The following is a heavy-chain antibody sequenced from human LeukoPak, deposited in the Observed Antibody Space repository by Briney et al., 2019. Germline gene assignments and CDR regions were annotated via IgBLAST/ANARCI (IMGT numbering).Heavy chain of an antibody. Sequence: GGSLRLSCAASGFTFSSYEMNWVRQAPGKGLEWVSYISSSGSTIYYADSVKGRFTISRDNAKNSLYLQMNSLRAEDTAVYYCAKPGHYYGSGTTGGFDYWGRGTLVTVSS. CDR2: ISSSGSTI. V-gene: IGHV3-48*03. J-gene: IGHJ4*02. CDR3: AKPGHYYGSGTTGGFDY. CDR1: GFTFSSYE. D-gene: IGHD3-10*01.